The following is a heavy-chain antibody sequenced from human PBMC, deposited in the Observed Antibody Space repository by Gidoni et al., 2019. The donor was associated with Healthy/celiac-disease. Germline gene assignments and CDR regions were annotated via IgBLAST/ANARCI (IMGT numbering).Heavy chain of an antibody. D-gene: IGHD1-7*01. V-gene: IGHV1-18*01. CDR2: ISAYNGNK. J-gene: IGHJ4*02. CDR1: GYTFTSYG. CDR3: ARLNRPSVGRTPRGYFDY. Sequence: QVPLVQSGAEVQKPGASAKVSCKASGYTFTSYGISWVRQAPGQGLEWMGWISAYNGNKNYAQKLQGRVTMTTDTSTSTAYMELRSLRSDDTAVYYCARLNRPSVGRTPRGYFDYWGQGTLVTVSS.